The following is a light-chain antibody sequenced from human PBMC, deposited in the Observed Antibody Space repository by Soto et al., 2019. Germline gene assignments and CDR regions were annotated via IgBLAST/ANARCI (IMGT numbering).Light chain of an antibody. Sequence: QSALTQPAPVSGSPGQSITISCTGTTSDVGSYNLVSRYQQHPGKAPKLMIYEVSKRPSGVSNRFSGSKSGNTASLTISGLQAEDEADYYCCSYAGSRYVFGTGTKVTVL. CDR2: EVS. J-gene: IGLJ1*01. V-gene: IGLV2-23*02. CDR1: TSDVGSYNL. CDR3: CSYAGSRYV.